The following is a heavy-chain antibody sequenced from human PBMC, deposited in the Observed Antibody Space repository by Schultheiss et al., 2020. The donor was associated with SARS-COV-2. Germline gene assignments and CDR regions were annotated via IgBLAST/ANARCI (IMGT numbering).Heavy chain of an antibody. J-gene: IGHJ4*02. Sequence: ASVKVSCKASGYTFTSYGISWVRQAPGQGLEWMGRINPNTRGTNYAQEFQGRVTMTRDTSTSTVYMELSSLRSEDTAVYYCARGEYCGGDCGLVPPPSSFDYWGQGTLVTVSS. CDR1: GYTFTSYG. CDR2: INPNTRGT. D-gene: IGHD2-21*02. CDR3: ARGEYCGGDCGLVPPPSSFDY. V-gene: IGHV1-18*01.